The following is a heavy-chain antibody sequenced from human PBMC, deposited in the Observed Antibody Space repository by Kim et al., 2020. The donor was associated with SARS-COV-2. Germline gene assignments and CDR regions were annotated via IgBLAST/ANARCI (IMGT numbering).Heavy chain of an antibody. CDR3: AKGSGYSSSWYLRALGGY. V-gene: IGHV3-30*02. Sequence: KGRFTISRDNSKNTLYLQMNSLRAEDTAVYYCAKGSGYSSSWYLRALGGYWGQGTLVTVSS. D-gene: IGHD6-13*01. J-gene: IGHJ4*02.